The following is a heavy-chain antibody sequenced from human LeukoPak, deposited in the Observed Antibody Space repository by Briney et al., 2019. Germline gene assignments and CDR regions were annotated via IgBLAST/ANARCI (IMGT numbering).Heavy chain of an antibody. CDR2: ISSTSTPI. J-gene: IGHJ4*02. CDR3: ARGVVRGVTMDY. CDR1: GFTFNTYS. D-gene: IGHD3-10*01. Sequence: PGGSLRLSCAASGFTFNTYSMNWVSQAPGKGLEWVSYISSTSTPIYYADSVGGRFTISRDNAKNSLYLQMNSLRDEDTAVYYCARGVVRGVTMDYWGQGTVVTVTS. V-gene: IGHV3-48*02.